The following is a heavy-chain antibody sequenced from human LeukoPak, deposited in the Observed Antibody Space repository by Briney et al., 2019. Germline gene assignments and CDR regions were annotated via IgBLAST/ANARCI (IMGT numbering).Heavy chain of an antibody. CDR1: GYTFTSYA. J-gene: IGHJ4*02. CDR2: INAGNGNT. Sequence: RASVKVSCKASGYTFTSYAMHWVRQAPGQRLEWMGWINAGNGNTKYSQKFQGRVTITRDTSASTAYMELSSLRSEDTAVYYCARGRGSSSRCMDYWGQGTLVTVSS. V-gene: IGHV1-3*01. CDR3: ARGRGSSSRCMDY. D-gene: IGHD6-6*01.